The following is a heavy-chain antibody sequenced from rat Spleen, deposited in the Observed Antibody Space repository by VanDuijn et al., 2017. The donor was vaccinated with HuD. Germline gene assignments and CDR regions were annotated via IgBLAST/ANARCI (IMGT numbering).Heavy chain of an antibody. CDR2: ISYDGGST. D-gene: IGHD4-3*01. CDR3: TTDRHNSGPGSH. Sequence: EVQLVESGGGLVQPGRSMKLSCAASGFTFSNYGMAWVRQAPKKGLEWVAYISYDGGSTYYRDPVKGRFTISRDNAKSTLYLQMDSLRSEDTATYYCTTDRHNSGPGSHWGQGVMVTVSS. V-gene: IGHV5-20*01. CDR1: GFTFSNYG. J-gene: IGHJ2*01.